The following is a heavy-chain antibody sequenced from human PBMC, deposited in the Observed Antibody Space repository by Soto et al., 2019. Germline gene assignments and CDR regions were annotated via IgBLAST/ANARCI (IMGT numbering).Heavy chain of an antibody. CDR1: GGSFWGYS. J-gene: IGHJ5*01. CDR2: INHRGST. CDR3: ARDAFCTSTNGRGGNWFDS. Sequence: PSETLSLTCVAYGGSFWGYSVSWIRQTPGKGLEWIGGINHRGSTNYNPSLDTRVAISVDTSKNQLSLKLLSVTAADAAMYYCARDAFCTSTNGRGGNWFDSWGQGTLVTVSS. V-gene: IGHV4-34*01. D-gene: IGHD2-2*01.